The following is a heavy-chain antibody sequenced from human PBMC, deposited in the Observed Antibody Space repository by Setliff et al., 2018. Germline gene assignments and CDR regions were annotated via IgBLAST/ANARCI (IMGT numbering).Heavy chain of an antibody. CDR3: AISTLSICSGGSCPNAFDV. Sequence: ASVKVSCKVSAHIFKSYGISWVRQASGQGLEWVGWISSYNDVTSYAQRFQGRVTLTTDTSTSAAYMELRTLRSDDTAVYYCAISTLSICSGGSCPNAFDVWGQGTMVTVSS. CDR1: AHIFKSYG. V-gene: IGHV1-18*01. CDR2: ISSYNDVT. J-gene: IGHJ3*01. D-gene: IGHD2-15*01.